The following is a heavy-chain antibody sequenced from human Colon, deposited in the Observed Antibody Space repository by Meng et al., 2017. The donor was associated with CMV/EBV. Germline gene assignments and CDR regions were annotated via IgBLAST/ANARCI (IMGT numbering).Heavy chain of an antibody. V-gene: IGHV4-59*01. CDR2: IYNRESTIFSPSL. D-gene: IGHD1-26*01. CDR3: ARGGVGGTRQRWIDS. J-gene: IGHJ5*01. Sequence: GSLRLSCAVYGGSFSGYYWSWIRQPPGKGLEWIGYIYNRESTIFSPSLNYNPSLKSRVTISLDMSKKQFSLNLNSVTAADTAVYYCARGGVGGTRQRWIDSWGQGALVTVSS. CDR1: GGSFSGYY.